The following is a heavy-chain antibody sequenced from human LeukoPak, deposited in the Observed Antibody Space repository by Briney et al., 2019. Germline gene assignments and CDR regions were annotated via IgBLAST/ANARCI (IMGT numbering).Heavy chain of an antibody. J-gene: IGHJ4*02. V-gene: IGHV4-34*01. CDR1: GGSLSGYY. Sequence: PSETLSLTCAVDGGSLSGYYWSWSRQPPGKGLEWIGEINRSGSTNYNPSLKSRVTISVDTSKNQFSLKMSSVTAADTAVYYCARGEYIITFGGVSYIDYSGQGTLVTVSS. CDR2: INRSGST. CDR3: ARGEYIITFGGVSYIDY. D-gene: IGHD3-16*01.